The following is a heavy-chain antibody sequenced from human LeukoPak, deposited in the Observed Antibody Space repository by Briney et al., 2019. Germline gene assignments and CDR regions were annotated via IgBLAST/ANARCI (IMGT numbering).Heavy chain of an antibody. V-gene: IGHV3-9*01. CDR2: ISWNSGSI. CDR3: AKEGYYYYGMDV. J-gene: IGHJ6*02. CDR1: GFTFDDYA. Sequence: GGSLRLSCPASGFTFDDYAMHWVRQAPGKGLEWVSGISWNSGSIGYADSVKGRFTISRDNAKNSLYLQMNSLRAEDTALYYCAKEGYYYYGMDVWGQGTTVTVSS.